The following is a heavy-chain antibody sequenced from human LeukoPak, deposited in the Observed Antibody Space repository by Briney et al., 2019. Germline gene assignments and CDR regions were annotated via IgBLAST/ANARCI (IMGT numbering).Heavy chain of an antibody. D-gene: IGHD5-24*01. Sequence: SETLSLTCAVYGVSFSRYYWSWIRQSPGKGLEWIAEIDHRRDTNYNPSVKSRVTISVYTSKNQFSLKVRSLSAADTAVYYCARGATISETGYFDFWGQGTLVTVSS. CDR3: ARGATISETGYFDF. CDR2: IDHRRDT. CDR1: GVSFSRYY. J-gene: IGHJ4*03. V-gene: IGHV4-34*01.